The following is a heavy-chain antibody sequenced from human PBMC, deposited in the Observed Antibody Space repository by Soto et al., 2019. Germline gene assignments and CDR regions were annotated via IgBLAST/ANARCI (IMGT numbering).Heavy chain of an antibody. Sequence: SQTLSLTCAISGDSVSSNSAAWNWIRQSPSRGLEWLGRTYYRSKWYNDYAVSVKSQITINPDTSKNQFSLQLNSVTPEDTAVYYCARGLLPIVVVPAAIHLAFDIWGQGTMVTVSS. V-gene: IGHV6-1*01. D-gene: IGHD2-2*01. CDR3: ARGLLPIVVVPAAIHLAFDI. J-gene: IGHJ3*02. CDR1: GDSVSSNSAA. CDR2: TYYRSKWYN.